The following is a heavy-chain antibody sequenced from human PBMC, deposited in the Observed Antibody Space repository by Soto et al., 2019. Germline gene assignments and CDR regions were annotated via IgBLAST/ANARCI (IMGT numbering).Heavy chain of an antibody. CDR3: AREGYSSGWYNWFDP. J-gene: IGHJ5*02. Sequence: SETLSLTCAVSGGSISSSNWWSWVRQPPGKGLEWIGEIYHSGSTNYNPSLKSRVTISVDKSKNQFSLKLSSVTAADTAVYYCAREGYSSGWYNWFDPWGQGTLVTVSS. D-gene: IGHD6-19*01. CDR1: GGSISSSNW. CDR2: IYHSGST. V-gene: IGHV4-4*02.